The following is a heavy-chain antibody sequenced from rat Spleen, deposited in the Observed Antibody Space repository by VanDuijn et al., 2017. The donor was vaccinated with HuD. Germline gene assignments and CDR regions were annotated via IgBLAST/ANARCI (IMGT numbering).Heavy chain of an antibody. Sequence: EVQLVESGGGLVQPGRSMKLSCAASGLSFSSFPMAWVRQAPGRGLEWIASITNASGRTYSSDFVKGRFTISRDTAQNTLYLQMNSLRSEDTATYYCARGGFFRFWGQGVMVTVSS. V-gene: IGHV5-46*01. CDR1: GLSFSSFP. D-gene: IGHD1-6*01. J-gene: IGHJ2*01. CDR3: ARGGFFRF. CDR2: ITNASGRT.